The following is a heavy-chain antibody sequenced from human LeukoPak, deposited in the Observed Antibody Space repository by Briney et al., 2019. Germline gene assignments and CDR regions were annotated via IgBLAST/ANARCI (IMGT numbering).Heavy chain of an antibody. CDR2: INPNSGGT. Sequence: ASVTVSCKASGYTFTGYYMHWVRQAPGQGLEWMGWINPNSGGTNYAQKFQGWVTMARDTSISTAYMELSRLRSDGTAVYYCAREADTAMVPWGQGTLVTVSS. D-gene: IGHD5-18*01. V-gene: IGHV1-2*04. CDR3: AREADTAMVP. CDR1: GYTFTGYY. J-gene: IGHJ5*02.